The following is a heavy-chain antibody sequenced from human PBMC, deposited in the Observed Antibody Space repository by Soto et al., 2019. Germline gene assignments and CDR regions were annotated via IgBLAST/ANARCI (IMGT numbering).Heavy chain of an antibody. CDR2: ISSSSSTI. CDR1: GFTFSSYS. V-gene: IGHV3-48*01. J-gene: IGHJ2*01. Sequence: PGGSLRLSCAASGFTFSSYSMNWVRQAPGKGLEWVSYISSSSSTIYYADSVKGRFTISRDNAKNSLYLQMNSLRAEDTAVYYCARGPYYYDSSGPWGSFDLWGRGTLVTVSS. CDR3: ARGPYYYDSSGPWGSFDL. D-gene: IGHD3-22*01.